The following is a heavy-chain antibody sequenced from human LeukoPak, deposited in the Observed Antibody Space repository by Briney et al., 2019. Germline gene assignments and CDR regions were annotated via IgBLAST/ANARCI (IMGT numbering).Heavy chain of an antibody. D-gene: IGHD4-17*01. Sequence: GGSLRLSCAASGFIFSSYSMNWVRQAPGKGLEWVSSISSSSSYIYYADSVKGRFTISRDNAKNSLYLQMNGLRAEDTAVYYCARDSDYGDYENYYYYYYMDVWGKGTTVTVSS. J-gene: IGHJ6*03. V-gene: IGHV3-21*01. CDR1: GFIFSSYS. CDR3: ARDSDYGDYENYYYYYYMDV. CDR2: ISSSSSYI.